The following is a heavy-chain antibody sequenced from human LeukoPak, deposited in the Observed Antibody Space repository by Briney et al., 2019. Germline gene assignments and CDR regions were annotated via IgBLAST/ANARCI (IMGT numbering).Heavy chain of an antibody. CDR3: AKDPGRAVAGTFVLDY. CDR2: ISYDGSNK. V-gene: IGHV3-30*18. CDR1: GFTFSSYG. J-gene: IGHJ4*02. Sequence: PGGSLRLSCAASGFTFSSYGMHWVRQAPGKGLEWVAVISYDGSNKYYADSVKGRFTISRDNSKNTLYLQTNSLRAEDTAVYYCAKDPGRAVAGTFVLDYWGQGTLVTVSS. D-gene: IGHD6-19*01.